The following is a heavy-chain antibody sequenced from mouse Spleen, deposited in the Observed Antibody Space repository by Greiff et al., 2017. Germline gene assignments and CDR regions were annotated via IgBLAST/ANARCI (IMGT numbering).Heavy chain of an antibody. D-gene: IGHD1-1*01. Sequence: EVMLVESGGGLVKPGGSLKLSCAASGFTFSSYTMSWVRQTPAKRLEWVATISSGGGNTYYPDSVKGRFTISRDNARNTLYLQMSSLRSEDTAMYYCARQGYYYDGSNWYFDVWGAGTTVTVSS. CDR1: GFTFSSYT. J-gene: IGHJ1*01. V-gene: IGHV5-9*01. CDR2: ISSGGGNT. CDR3: ARQGYYYDGSNWYFDV.